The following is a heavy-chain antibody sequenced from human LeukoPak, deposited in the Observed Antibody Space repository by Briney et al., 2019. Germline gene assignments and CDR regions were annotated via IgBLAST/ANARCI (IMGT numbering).Heavy chain of an antibody. V-gene: IGHV3-NL1*01. CDR2: ISGSGGST. Sequence: PGGSLRLSCAASGFTFSSYGMHWVRQAPGKGLEWVSAISGSGGSTYYADSVKGRFTISRDNSKNSLYLQMNSLRTEDTTLYYCAKDSGATEPLMIDYWGQGTLVTVSS. CDR1: GFTFSSYG. CDR3: AKDSGATEPLMIDY. D-gene: IGHD1-26*01. J-gene: IGHJ4*02.